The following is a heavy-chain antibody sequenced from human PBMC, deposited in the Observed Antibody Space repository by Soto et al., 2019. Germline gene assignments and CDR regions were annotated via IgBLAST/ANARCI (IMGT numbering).Heavy chain of an antibody. J-gene: IGHJ4*02. CDR2: ISYDGIKE. Sequence: QLRLVESGGGVVQPGGSLRLSCATSGFTFSSYSLHWVRQAPGKGLEWVALISYDGIKEYYADSVKGRFTISRDNSGNTPYLQMDSLRPDDTAIYYCARTFSSTWLVARYWGQGTLVTVSS. V-gene: IGHV3-30-3*01. D-gene: IGHD3-22*01. CDR1: GFTFSSYS. CDR3: ARTFSSTWLVARY.